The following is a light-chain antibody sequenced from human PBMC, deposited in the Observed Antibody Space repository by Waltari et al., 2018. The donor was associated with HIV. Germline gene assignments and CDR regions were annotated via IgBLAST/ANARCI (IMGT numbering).Light chain of an antibody. J-gene: IGLJ2*01. Sequence: QSALTRPPSASGSPGQSVTISCTGTSSDVGGYNYVSWYQQHPGKAPKLMSYEVSKRPSGVPDLFAGSKSGNTASLTVSGLQAEDEADYYCSSYAGSNNLVFGGGTKLTVL. CDR1: SSDVGGYNY. CDR2: EVS. CDR3: SSYAGSNNLV. V-gene: IGLV2-8*01.